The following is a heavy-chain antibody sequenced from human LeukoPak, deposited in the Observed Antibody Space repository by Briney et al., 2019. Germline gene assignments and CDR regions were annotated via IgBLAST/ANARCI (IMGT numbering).Heavy chain of an antibody. CDR2: IYYGGST. V-gene: IGHV4-39*06. D-gene: IGHD2-2*01. CDR1: GVSISSSSYY. J-gene: IGHJ6*02. CDR3: ARDAGHQLSRRNYYAMDV. Sequence: PSETLSLTCTVSGVSISSSSYYWGRIRQPPGKGLEWIGGIYYGGSTYYNSSLKSRVTISVDTSKNQFPLRVSSVTAADTAVYYCARDAGHQLSRRNYYAMDVWGQGTTVTVSS.